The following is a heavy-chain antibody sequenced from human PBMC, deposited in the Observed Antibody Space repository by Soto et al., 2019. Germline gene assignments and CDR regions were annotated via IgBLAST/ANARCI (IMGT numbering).Heavy chain of an antibody. D-gene: IGHD5-18*01. J-gene: IGHJ4*02. CDR1: GGSISSYY. Sequence: ESLSLACPVSGGSISSYYWSWIRQPPGKGLEWIGYIYYSGSTNYNPSLKSRVTISVDTSKNKFSLKLSSVTAADTAVYYCARVNGGYSYGTSFDYWGKGTLVTVS. CDR3: ARVNGGYSYGTSFDY. CDR2: IYYSGST. V-gene: IGHV4-59*01.